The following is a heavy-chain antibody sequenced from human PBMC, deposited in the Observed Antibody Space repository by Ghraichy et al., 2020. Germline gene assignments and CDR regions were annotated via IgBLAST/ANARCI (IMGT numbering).Heavy chain of an antibody. CDR3: ARLPKDGYNSYYYYGMDV. CDR2: IIPIFGTA. D-gene: IGHD5-24*01. CDR1: GGTFSSYA. J-gene: IGHJ6*02. V-gene: IGHV1-69*13. Sequence: SVKVSCKASGGTFSSYAISWVRQAPGQGLEWMGGIIPIFGTANYAQKFQGRVTITADESTSTAYMELSSLRSSDTAVYYCARLPKDGYNSYYYYGMDVWGQGTTVTVSS.